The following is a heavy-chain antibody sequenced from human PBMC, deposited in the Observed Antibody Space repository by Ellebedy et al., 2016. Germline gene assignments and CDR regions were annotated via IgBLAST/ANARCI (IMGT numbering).Heavy chain of an antibody. D-gene: IGHD2-2*01. Sequence: GESLKISXAASGFTFSSYWMSWVRQAPGKGLEWVANIKQDGSEKYYVDSVKGRFTISRDNAKNSLYLQMNSLRAEDTAVYYCASLSPIYCSSTSCFGGFDYWGHGTLVTVSS. CDR3: ASLSPIYCSSTSCFGGFDY. CDR1: GFTFSSYW. V-gene: IGHV3-7*01. CDR2: IKQDGSEK. J-gene: IGHJ4*01.